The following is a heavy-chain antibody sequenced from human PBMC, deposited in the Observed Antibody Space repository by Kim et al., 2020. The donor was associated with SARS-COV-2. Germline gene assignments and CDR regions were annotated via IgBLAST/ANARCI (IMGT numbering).Heavy chain of an antibody. J-gene: IGHJ3*01. D-gene: IGHD2-15*01. CDR1: GFTFSIHD. Sequence: GGSLRLSCATSGFTFSIHDMTWVRQAPGKGLEWVSTIISSGSTTYYAESVKGRFTISRDNSKNTIYLQMNSPRVDDTAVYYCAKESGIWGQGTMVTVSS. V-gene: IGHV3-23*01. CDR2: IISSGSTT. CDR3: AKESGI.